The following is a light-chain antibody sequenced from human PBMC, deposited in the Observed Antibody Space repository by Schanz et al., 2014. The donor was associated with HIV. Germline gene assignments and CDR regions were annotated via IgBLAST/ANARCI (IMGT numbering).Light chain of an antibody. J-gene: IGKJ5*01. Sequence: DIQMTQSPSSVSASVGDRVTITCRANETIGSWLAWYQQKPEKAPKLLIYAASSLQSGVPSRFSGSGSGTDFTLTISSLQPEDFATYYCQQSYSTPITFGQGTRLEIK. CDR1: ETIGSW. V-gene: IGKV1-12*01. CDR3: QQSYSTPIT. CDR2: AAS.